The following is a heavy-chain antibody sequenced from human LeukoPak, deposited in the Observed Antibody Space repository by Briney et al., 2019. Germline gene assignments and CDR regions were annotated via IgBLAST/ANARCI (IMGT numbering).Heavy chain of an antibody. V-gene: IGHV3-48*03. CDR3: ARDPASSSWFDF. CDR1: GFTFSSYE. J-gene: IGHJ4*02. CDR2: ITGSGGST. D-gene: IGHD6-13*01. Sequence: PGGSLRLSCAASGFTFSSYEMNWVRQAPGKGLEWVSYITGSGGSTSYADSVKGRFTIFRDNAKNSLYLRMNSLRAEDTAVYYCARDPASSSWFDFWGQGTLVTVSS.